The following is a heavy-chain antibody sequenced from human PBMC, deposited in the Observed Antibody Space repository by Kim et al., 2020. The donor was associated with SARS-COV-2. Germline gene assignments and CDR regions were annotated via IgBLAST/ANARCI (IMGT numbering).Heavy chain of an antibody. J-gene: IGHJ5*02. CDR3: ARGHLRGGRPIVVVPAATGHWFDP. Sequence: SETLSLTCAVYGGSFSGYYWSWIRQPPGKGLEWIGEINHSGSTNYNPSLKSRVTISVDTSKNQFSLKLSSVTAADTAVYYCARGHLRGGRPIVVVPAATGHWFDPWGQGTLVTVSS. CDR2: INHSGST. V-gene: IGHV4-34*01. CDR1: GGSFSGYY. D-gene: IGHD2-2*01.